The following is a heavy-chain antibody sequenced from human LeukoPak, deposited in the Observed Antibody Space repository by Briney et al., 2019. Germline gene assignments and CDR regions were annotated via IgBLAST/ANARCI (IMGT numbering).Heavy chain of an antibody. CDR1: GGTFISYA. D-gene: IGHD1-14*01. Sequence: GASVKVSCKASGGTFISYAISWVRRAPGQGLEWMGGIIPIFGTANYAQKFQGRVTITADESTSTAYMELSSLRSEDTAVYYCARELNRDGFDPWGQGTLVTVSS. CDR2: IIPIFGTA. CDR3: ARELNRDGFDP. V-gene: IGHV1-69*13. J-gene: IGHJ5*02.